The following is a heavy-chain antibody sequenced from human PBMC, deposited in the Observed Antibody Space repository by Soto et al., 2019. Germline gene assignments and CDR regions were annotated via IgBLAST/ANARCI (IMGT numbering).Heavy chain of an antibody. CDR3: ARDSQTGSSAWLSPDC. V-gene: IGHV1-69*01. CDR1: GGTFSTYA. CDR2: IIPIFDRT. J-gene: IGHJ4*02. D-gene: IGHD6-19*01. Sequence: QVQLVQSGAEVKKPGSSVTVSCKASGGTFSTYAISWVRQAPGQGLEWMGGIIPIFDRTNYAQKFQGRVTITADESTSTAYMELSSLRSDDTAVYFCARDSQTGSSAWLSPDCWGQGTLVTVSS.